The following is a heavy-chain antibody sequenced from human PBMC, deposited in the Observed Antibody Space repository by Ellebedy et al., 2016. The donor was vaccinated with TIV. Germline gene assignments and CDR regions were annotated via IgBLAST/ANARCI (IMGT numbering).Heavy chain of an antibody. Sequence: SQTLSLTCAISGDSVSSNSPTWNWIRQSPSRGLEWLGRTYYRSKWYYEYAVSVYSRITINPDTSTNQFSLQLNSVTPEDTAVYYCARYNSGWKIFDYWGQGTLVTVSS. CDR1: GDSVSSNSPT. V-gene: IGHV6-1*01. D-gene: IGHD6-19*01. CDR3: ARYNSGWKIFDY. J-gene: IGHJ4*02. CDR2: TYYRSKWYY.